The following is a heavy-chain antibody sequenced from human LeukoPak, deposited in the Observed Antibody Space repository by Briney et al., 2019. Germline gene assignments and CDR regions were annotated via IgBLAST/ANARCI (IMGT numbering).Heavy chain of an antibody. CDR3: AKGAAGLYYYYYFGMDV. D-gene: IGHD6-13*01. J-gene: IGHJ6*02. CDR1: GFTFSSYG. V-gene: IGHV3-30*18. CDR2: MSYDGSNK. Sequence: GGSLRLSCAASGFTFSSYGMHWVRQAPGKGLEWVAVMSYDGSNKYYADSVKGRFTISRDNSKNTLYLQMNSLRAEDTAVYYCAKGAAGLYYYYYFGMDVWGQGTTVTASS.